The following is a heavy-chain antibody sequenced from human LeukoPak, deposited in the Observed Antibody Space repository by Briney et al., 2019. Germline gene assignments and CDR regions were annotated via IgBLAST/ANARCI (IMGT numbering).Heavy chain of an antibody. CDR3: ARGEMATISFGC. Sequence: SETLSLTCTVSGGSISSYYWSWLRQPPGKGLEWIGYIYYSGSTNYNPSLKSRVTISVDTSKNQFSLKLSSVTAADTAVYYCARGEMATISFGCWGQGTLVTVSS. CDR1: GGSISSYY. V-gene: IGHV4-59*01. CDR2: IYYSGST. D-gene: IGHD5-24*01. J-gene: IGHJ4*02.